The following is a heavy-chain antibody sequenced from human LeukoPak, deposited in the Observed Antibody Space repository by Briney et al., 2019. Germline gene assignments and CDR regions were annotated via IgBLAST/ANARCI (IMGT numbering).Heavy chain of an antibody. J-gene: IGHJ4*02. Sequence: SETLSLTCAVYGGSFSGYYWSWIRQPPGKGLEWIGEINHSGSTNYNPSLKSRVTISVDTSKNQFSLKLSSVTAADTAVYYCARAPGRFDQLDYWGQGTLVTVSS. V-gene: IGHV4-34*01. CDR3: ARAPGRFDQLDY. D-gene: IGHD3-10*01. CDR1: GGSFSGYY. CDR2: INHSGST.